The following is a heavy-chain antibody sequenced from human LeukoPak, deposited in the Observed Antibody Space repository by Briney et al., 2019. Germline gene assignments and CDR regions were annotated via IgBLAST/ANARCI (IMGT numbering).Heavy chain of an antibody. Sequence: GGSLRLSCAVSGFTVSSNYMSWVRQAPGKGLEWVSVIYSGGSTYYADSVKGRFTISRDNSKNTLYLQMNSLRAEDTAVYYCAYSSSTSYYYYGMDVWGQGTTVTVSS. CDR3: AYSSSTSYYYYGMDV. CDR1: GFTVSSNY. J-gene: IGHJ6*02. D-gene: IGHD6-6*01. V-gene: IGHV3-53*01. CDR2: IYSGGST.